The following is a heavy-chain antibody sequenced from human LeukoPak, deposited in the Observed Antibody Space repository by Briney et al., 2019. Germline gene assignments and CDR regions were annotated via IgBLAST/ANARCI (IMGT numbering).Heavy chain of an antibody. D-gene: IGHD4-17*01. CDR1: GFTFSSYS. CDR2: ISSSSSTI. J-gene: IGHJ3*02. V-gene: IGHV3-48*01. Sequence: PGGSLRLSCAASGFTFSSYSMNWVRQAPGKGLEWVSYISSSSSTIYYADSVKGRFTISRDNAKNSLYLQMNSLRAEDTAVYYCARGRLRDAFDIWGQGTMVTVSS. CDR3: ARGRLRDAFDI.